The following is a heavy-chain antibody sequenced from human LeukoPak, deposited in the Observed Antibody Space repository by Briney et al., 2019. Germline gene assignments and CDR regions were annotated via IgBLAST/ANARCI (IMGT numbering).Heavy chain of an antibody. CDR1: GNSFNNYW. D-gene: IGHD3-10*01. Sequence: AGESLKISCQGSGNSFNNYWISWVRQMPGKGLEWMAIIYAAFSDTRYSPSFQGQVTLSVDKSISTVYLQWSSLKASDTAVYYCARHLRGLDLWGQGTLVTVSS. V-gene: IGHV5-51*01. CDR2: IYAAFSDT. J-gene: IGHJ5*02. CDR3: ARHLRGLDL.